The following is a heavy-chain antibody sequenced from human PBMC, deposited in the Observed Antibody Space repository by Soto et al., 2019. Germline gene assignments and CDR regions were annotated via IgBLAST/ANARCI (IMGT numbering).Heavy chain of an antibody. CDR2: IYWDDDK. Sequence: QITLKESGPTLVKPTQTLTLTCTFSGFSLSTSGVGVGWIRQPPGKALEWLAIIYWDDDKRYSPSLNSRLTITKDTSKNQVVLTLTNMDPVDTATYYCAHRSFVGNSFDYWGQGTLVTVSS. CDR3: AHRSFVGNSFDY. CDR1: GFSLSTSGVG. J-gene: IGHJ5*01. D-gene: IGHD3-16*02. V-gene: IGHV2-5*02.